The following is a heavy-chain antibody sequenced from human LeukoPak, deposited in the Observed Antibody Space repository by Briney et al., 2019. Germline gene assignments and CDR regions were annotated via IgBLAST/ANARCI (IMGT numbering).Heavy chain of an antibody. V-gene: IGHV3-23*01. D-gene: IGHD2-15*01. Sequence: GGSLRLSCAASGFTFSSYAMSWVRQAPGKGLEWVSAISGSGGSTYYADSVKGRFTISRDNSKNTLYLQTNSLRAEDTAVYYCAKDRDIVVVVAATDFDYWGQGTLVTVSS. CDR2: ISGSGGST. CDR1: GFTFSSYA. J-gene: IGHJ4*02. CDR3: AKDRDIVVVVAATDFDY.